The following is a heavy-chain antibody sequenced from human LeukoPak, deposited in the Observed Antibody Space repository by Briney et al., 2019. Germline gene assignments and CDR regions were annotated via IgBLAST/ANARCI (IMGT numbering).Heavy chain of an antibody. CDR1: GGSIRTFY. D-gene: IGHD3-3*01. J-gene: IGHJ4*02. CDR3: ARGTYYDFWSGGGLFDF. Sequence: SETLSLTCTVSGGSIRTFYWSWIRQSPGKGLEWIGYIVYSGGTNCNPSLKSRATISVDTSKSQFSLKLSSVTAADTAVYYCARGTYYDFWSGGGLFDFWGQGTLVTVSS. CDR2: IVYSGGT. V-gene: IGHV4-59*01.